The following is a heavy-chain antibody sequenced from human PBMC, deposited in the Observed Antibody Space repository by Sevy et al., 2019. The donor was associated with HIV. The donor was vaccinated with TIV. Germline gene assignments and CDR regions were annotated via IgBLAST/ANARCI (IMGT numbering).Heavy chain of an antibody. CDR2: IYYSGST. V-gene: IGHV4-59*13. Sequence: SETLSLTCTVSGGSISSYYWSWIRQPPGKGLEWIGYIYYSGSTNYNPSLKSRVTISVDTSKNQFSLKLSSVTAADTAVYYCARNVADYYDSSGYSESLTVFDYWGQGTLVTVSS. CDR3: ARNVADYYDSSGYSESLTVFDY. D-gene: IGHD3-22*01. CDR1: GGSISSYY. J-gene: IGHJ4*02.